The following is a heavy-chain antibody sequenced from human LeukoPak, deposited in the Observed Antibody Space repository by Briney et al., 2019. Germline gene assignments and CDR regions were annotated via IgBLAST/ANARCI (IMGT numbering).Heavy chain of an antibody. Sequence: GGSLRLSCAASGFTFSSYAMSWVRQAPGKGLEWVSAISGSGGSTYYADSGKGRFTISRDNSKNTLYLQMNSLRAEDTAVYYCAKHYSSLTDFDYWGQGTLVTVSS. D-gene: IGHD6-13*01. CDR1: GFTFSSYA. V-gene: IGHV3-23*01. J-gene: IGHJ4*02. CDR3: AKHYSSLTDFDY. CDR2: ISGSGGST.